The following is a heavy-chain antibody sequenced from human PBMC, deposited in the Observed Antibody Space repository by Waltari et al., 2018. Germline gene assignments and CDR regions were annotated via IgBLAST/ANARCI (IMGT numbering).Heavy chain of an antibody. D-gene: IGHD2-2*01. CDR1: GFTRSAFA. CDR3: AKWREGAPGDFDY. V-gene: IGHV3-23*04. Sequence: VQLVESGGGLVQPGGSLRLSCAASGFTRSAFAMNWVRQAPGKGLEWVSTVDTSGATYYAESVKGRFSISRDTSRNILYLEMSSLRTDDTALYFCAKWREGAPGDFDYWGQGTLVTVSS. CDR2: VDTSGAT. J-gene: IGHJ4*02.